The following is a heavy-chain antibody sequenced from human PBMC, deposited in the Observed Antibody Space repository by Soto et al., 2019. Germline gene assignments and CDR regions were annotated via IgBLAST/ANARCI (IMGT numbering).Heavy chain of an antibody. V-gene: IGHV3-74*01. J-gene: IGHJ4*02. CDR2: INSDGSG. CDR1: GFTFNRYP. D-gene: IGHD2-8*01. Sequence: VQVVESGGGLVQPGGSLRLSCAASGFTFNRYPLYWVRQAAGKGLVWVSRINSDGSGFYANSVKGRFTIYRDNAKDTLYLQMTRLRVEDTAVYFCVRDNGGYWGQGTLVTVSS. CDR3: VRDNGGY.